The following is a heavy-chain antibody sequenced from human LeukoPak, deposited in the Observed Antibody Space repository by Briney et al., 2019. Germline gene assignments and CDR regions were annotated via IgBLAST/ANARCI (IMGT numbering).Heavy chain of an antibody. CDR3: PRAGDSGNFA. Sequence: ASVKVSCKASGYIFTGYYMHWVRQAPGQGLEWMGWINPNSGGTNYAQDFHGRVTMTRDTSISTAYMELSRLRSDDTAVYYCPRAGDSGNFAWGPGTLVTVSS. CDR1: GYIFTGYY. J-gene: IGHJ5*02. CDR2: INPNSGGT. D-gene: IGHD1-26*01. V-gene: IGHV1-2*02.